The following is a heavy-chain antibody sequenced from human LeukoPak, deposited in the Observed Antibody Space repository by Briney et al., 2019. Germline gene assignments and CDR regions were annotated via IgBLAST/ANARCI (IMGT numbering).Heavy chain of an antibody. V-gene: IGHV3-7*01. J-gene: IGHJ4*02. CDR1: GFTFSMFW. D-gene: IGHD3-3*02. CDR2: IKEDGSEK. CDR3: ASHFL. Sequence: GGSLRLSCAASGFTFSMFWMNWVRQAPGKGLEWVANIKEDGSEKYYVESVKGRFTISRDNAQNLLYLQMSSLRAEDTAMYYCASHFLGGQGTLVTVSS.